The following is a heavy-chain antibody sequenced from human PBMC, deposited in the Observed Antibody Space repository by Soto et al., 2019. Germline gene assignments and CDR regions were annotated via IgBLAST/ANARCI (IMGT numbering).Heavy chain of an antibody. CDR2: ISAYNGNT. V-gene: IGHV1-18*01. Sequence: ASVKVSCKASGYTFTSYGISWVRQAPGQGLEWMGWISAYNGNTNYAQKLQGRVTMTTDTSTSTAYMELRSLRSDDTAVYYCASGLGVAAAGTPYYYYGMDVWGQGTTVTVSS. J-gene: IGHJ6*02. CDR1: GYTFTSYG. CDR3: ASGLGVAAAGTPYYYYGMDV. D-gene: IGHD6-13*01.